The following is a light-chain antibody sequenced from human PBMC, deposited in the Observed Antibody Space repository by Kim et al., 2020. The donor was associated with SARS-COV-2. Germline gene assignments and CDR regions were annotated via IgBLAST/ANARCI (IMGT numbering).Light chain of an antibody. CDR2: GAS. CDR1: QNIRNW. V-gene: IGKV1-5*01. CDR3: QHYNGY. Sequence: GDRVTITCRATQNIRNWLAWYHQKPGKAPRLLIYGASNLESGVPSRFSGSGFGTEFTLTISSLQPDDSASYYCQHYNGYFGQGTKLEI. J-gene: IGKJ2*01.